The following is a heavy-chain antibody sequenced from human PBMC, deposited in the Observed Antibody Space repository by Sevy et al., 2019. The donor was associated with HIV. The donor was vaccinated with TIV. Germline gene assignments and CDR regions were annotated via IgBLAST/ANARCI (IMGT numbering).Heavy chain of an antibody. CDR3: ATTREYYEDSSGYLDF. D-gene: IGHD3-22*01. Sequence: ASVKDSCKVSGKTLSELSMHWVRQPPGKGLEWMGRFDPEDGETIYAQTFQRRVTLTEDTSTDTAYMELRSLKSEDTAVYYCATTREYYEDSSGYLDFWGQGTLVTVSS. CDR2: FDPEDGET. CDR1: GKTLSELS. J-gene: IGHJ4*02. V-gene: IGHV1-24*01.